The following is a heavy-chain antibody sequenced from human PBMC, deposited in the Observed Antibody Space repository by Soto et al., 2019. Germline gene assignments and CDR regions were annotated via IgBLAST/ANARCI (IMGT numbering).Heavy chain of an antibody. CDR3: VKGEFYYDSSAYYPFDS. CDR2: ISINGGST. Sequence: GGSLRLSCSASGFTLSSYAMHLVRQAPGKGMENVSSISINGGSTHYADSVKGRFTISRDNSRNTQYLQMSSLRADDTAVYYCVKGEFYYDSSAYYPFDSWGQGTLVTVSS. CDR1: GFTLSSYA. V-gene: IGHV3-64D*06. D-gene: IGHD3-22*01. J-gene: IGHJ4*02.